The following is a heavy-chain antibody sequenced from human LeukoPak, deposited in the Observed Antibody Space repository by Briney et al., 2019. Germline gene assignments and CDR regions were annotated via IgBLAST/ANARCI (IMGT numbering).Heavy chain of an antibody. J-gene: IGHJ4*02. D-gene: IGHD3-22*01. Sequence: GGSLRLSCAASGFTFSSYAMHWVRQAPGKGLEWAAVISYDGSNKYYADSVKGRFTISRDNSKNTLYLQMNSLRAEDTAVYYCATSSHPHYYDSSGLAGDWGQGTLVTVSS. CDR2: ISYDGSNK. CDR1: GFTFSSYA. CDR3: ATSSHPHYYDSSGLAGD. V-gene: IGHV3-30-3*01.